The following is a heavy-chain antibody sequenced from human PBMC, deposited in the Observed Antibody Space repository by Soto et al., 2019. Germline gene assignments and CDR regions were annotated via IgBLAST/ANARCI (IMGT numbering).Heavy chain of an antibody. CDR3: ARDVNYYDSSYFDY. CDR1: GFTFSSYS. Sequence: GGSLRLSCAASGFTFSSYSMNWVRQAPGKGLEWVSYISSSSSTIYYADSVKGRFTISRDNAKNSLYLQMNSLRDEDTAVYYCARDVNYYDSSYFDYWGQGTLVTVSS. J-gene: IGHJ4*02. CDR2: ISSSSSTI. D-gene: IGHD3-22*01. V-gene: IGHV3-48*02.